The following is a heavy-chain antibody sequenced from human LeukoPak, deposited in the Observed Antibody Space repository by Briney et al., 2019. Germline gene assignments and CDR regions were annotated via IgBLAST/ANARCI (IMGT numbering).Heavy chain of an antibody. Sequence: GASVKVSCKASGYTFTSYGISWVRQAPGQGLEWMGGIMPIFGTTNYAQKFLGRVTITADESTSTAYMELSSLRSEDTAVYYCARGDDSSGYYNLYYFDYWGQGTLVTVSS. D-gene: IGHD3-22*01. CDR3: ARGDDSSGYYNLYYFDY. J-gene: IGHJ4*02. CDR1: GYTFTSYG. CDR2: IMPIFGTT. V-gene: IGHV1-69*13.